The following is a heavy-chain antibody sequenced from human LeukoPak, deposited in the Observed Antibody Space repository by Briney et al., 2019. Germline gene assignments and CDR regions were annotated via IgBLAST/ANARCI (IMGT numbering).Heavy chain of an antibody. CDR2: ISWNSGSI. J-gene: IGHJ4*02. Sequence: PGVSLRLSCAASGFTFDDYAMHWVRQAPGKGLEWVSGISWNSGSIGYADSVKGRFTISRDNAKNSLYLQMNSLRAEDTALYYCAKGPSLGELSCFDYWGQGTLVTVSS. CDR3: AKGPSLGELSCFDY. D-gene: IGHD3-16*02. CDR1: GFTFDDYA. V-gene: IGHV3-9*01.